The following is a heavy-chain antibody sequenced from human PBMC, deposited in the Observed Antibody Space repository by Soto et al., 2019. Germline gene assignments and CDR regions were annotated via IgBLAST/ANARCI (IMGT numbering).Heavy chain of an antibody. J-gene: IGHJ6*02. V-gene: IGHV3-33*01. CDR1: GFTFSSYG. CDR3: ARDPSWPEKNYYYRMDV. Sequence: GGSLRLSCAASGFTFSSYGMHWVRQAPGKGLEWVAVIWYDGSNKYYADSVKGRFTISRDNSKNTLYLQMNSRRAKDTAVYYCARDPSWPEKNYYYRMDVWGQGTTGTVS. CDR2: IWYDGSNK.